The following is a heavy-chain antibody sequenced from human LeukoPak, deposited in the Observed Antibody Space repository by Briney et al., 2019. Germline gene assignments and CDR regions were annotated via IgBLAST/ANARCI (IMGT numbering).Heavy chain of an antibody. CDR3: AKAGYCSSTSCSHFDY. V-gene: IGHV3-23*01. J-gene: IGHJ4*02. CDR2: ISGSGGST. Sequence: GGSLRLSCAASGFTFSSYAMSWFRQAPGKGLEWVSAISGSGGSTYYADSVKGRFTISRDNSKNTLYLQMSSLRAEDTAVYYCAKAGYCSSTSCSHFDYWGQGTLVTVSS. CDR1: GFTFSSYA. D-gene: IGHD2-2*01.